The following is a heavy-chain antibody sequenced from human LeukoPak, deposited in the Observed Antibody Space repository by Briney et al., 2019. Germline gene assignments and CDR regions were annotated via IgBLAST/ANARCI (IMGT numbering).Heavy chain of an antibody. CDR3: ARKGADGYNSGDYYYYGMDV. J-gene: IGHJ6*02. V-gene: IGHV6-1*01. CDR2: TYYRSKWYN. D-gene: IGHD5-24*01. Sequence: SQTLSLTCSISGDSVSSNSAAWNWIRQSRSRGLEWLGRTYYRSKWYNDYAVSVKSRITINPDTSKNQFSLQLNSVTPEDTAVYYCARKGADGYNSGDYYYYGMDVWGQGTTVTVSS. CDR1: GDSVSSNSAA.